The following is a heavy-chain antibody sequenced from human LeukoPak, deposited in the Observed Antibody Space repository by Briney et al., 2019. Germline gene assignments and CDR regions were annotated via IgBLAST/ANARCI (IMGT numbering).Heavy chain of an antibody. V-gene: IGHV1-69*13. Sequence: AASVKVSCKTSGYTFTSYGISWVRQAPGQRLEWMGGSIPVFGTAHYAQNFQGRVTITADESTSTVYLELSSLRSEDTAVYYCARDVDDVVVIPAAMDVWGQGTAVTVSS. CDR2: SIPVFGTA. D-gene: IGHD2-2*01. CDR3: ARDVDDVVVIPAAMDV. CDR1: GYTFTSYG. J-gene: IGHJ6*02.